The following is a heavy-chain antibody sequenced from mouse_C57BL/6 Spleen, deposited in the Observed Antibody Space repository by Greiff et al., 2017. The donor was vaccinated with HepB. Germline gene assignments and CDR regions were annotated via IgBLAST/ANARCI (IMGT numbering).Heavy chain of an antibody. CDR3: ARWVDGYYDY. CDR1: GYAFSSYW. V-gene: IGHV1-80*01. CDR2: IYPGDGDT. J-gene: IGHJ2*01. D-gene: IGHD2-3*01. Sequence: QVQLKESGAELVKPGASVKISCKASGYAFSSYWMNWVKQRPGKGLEWIGQIYPGDGDTNYNGKFKGKATLTADKSSSTAYMQLSSLTSEDSAVYFCARWVDGYYDYWGQGTTLTVSS.